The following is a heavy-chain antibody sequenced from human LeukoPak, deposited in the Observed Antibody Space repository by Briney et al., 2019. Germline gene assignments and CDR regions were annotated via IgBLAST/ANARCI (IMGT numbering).Heavy chain of an antibody. V-gene: IGHV3-15*01. Sequence: GGSLRLSCAGSGFSFMNAWMIWVRQAPGKRLEWVGRIKSNADGGTPDYAAPARVRFTISRDDSKNTLYLQMNSLKTEDTAVYYCTTFYHEYSPYWGRGTLVTVSS. CDR3: TTFYHEYSPY. CDR1: GFSFMNAW. D-gene: IGHD2/OR15-2a*01. J-gene: IGHJ4*02. CDR2: IKSNADGGTP.